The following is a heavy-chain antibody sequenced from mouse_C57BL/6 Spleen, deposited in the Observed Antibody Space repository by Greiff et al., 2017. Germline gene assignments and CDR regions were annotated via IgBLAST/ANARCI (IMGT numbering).Heavy chain of an antibody. J-gene: IGHJ1*03. Sequence: VQLQQPGAELVKPGASVKMSCKASGYTFTSYWITWVKQRPGQGLEWIGDIYPGSGSTNYNEKFKSKATLTVATSSSTAYMQLSSLTSEDSAVYYCAREGGSSYSWYFDGWGTGTTVTVSS. CDR3: AREGGSSYSWYFDG. CDR2: IYPGSGST. V-gene: IGHV1-55*01. D-gene: IGHD1-1*01. CDR1: GYTFTSYW.